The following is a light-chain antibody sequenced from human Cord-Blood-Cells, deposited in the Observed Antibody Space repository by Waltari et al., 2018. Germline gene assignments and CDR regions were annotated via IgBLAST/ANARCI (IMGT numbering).Light chain of an antibody. CDR1: PSLLHSNGYNY. V-gene: IGKV2-28*01. J-gene: IGKJ2*03. Sequence: DIVMTQSPLSLPVTPGEPAPISCRPSPSLLHSNGYNYLDWYLQKPGQSPQLLIYLGSNRASGVPDRFSGSGSGTDFTLKISRVEAEDVGVYYCMQALQTPRYSFGQGTKLEIK. CDR2: LGS. CDR3: MQALQTPRYS.